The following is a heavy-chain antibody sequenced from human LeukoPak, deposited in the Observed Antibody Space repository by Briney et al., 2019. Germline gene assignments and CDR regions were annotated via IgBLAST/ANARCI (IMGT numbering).Heavy chain of an antibody. CDR1: GGSFSGYY. CDR3: AGHTYYDFWVDS. Sequence: PSETLSLTCAVYGGSFSGYYWSWIRQPPGKGLEWIGEINHSGSTNYNPSLKSRVTISVDTSKNQFSLMLSSVTAADTAVYYCAGHTYYDFWVDSWGQGTLVTVSS. CDR2: INHSGST. D-gene: IGHD3-3*01. J-gene: IGHJ4*02. V-gene: IGHV4-34*01.